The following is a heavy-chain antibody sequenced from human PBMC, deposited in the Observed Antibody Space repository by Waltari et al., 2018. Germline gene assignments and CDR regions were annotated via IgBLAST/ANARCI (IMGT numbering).Heavy chain of an antibody. CDR3: ATSNSSSWYGRDWFDP. CDR1: GYSFTSYW. J-gene: IGHJ5*02. Sequence: EVQLVQSGAEVKKPGESLKISCKGSGYSFTSYWIGWVRQMPGKGLEWMGIIYPGDTDNRYSPSFQGQVTISADKSISTAYLQWSSLKASDTAMYYCATSNSSSWYGRDWFDPWGQGTLVTVSS. V-gene: IGHV5-51*01. D-gene: IGHD6-13*01. CDR2: IYPGDTDN.